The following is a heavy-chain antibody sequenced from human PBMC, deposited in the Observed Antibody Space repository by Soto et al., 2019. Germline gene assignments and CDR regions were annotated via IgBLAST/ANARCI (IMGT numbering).Heavy chain of an antibody. V-gene: IGHV1-18*01. D-gene: IGHD4-17*01. J-gene: IGHJ4*02. CDR2: ISAYNGNT. CDR1: GYTFTSYG. Sequence: ASVKVSCKASGYTFTSYGISWVRQAPGQGLEWMGWISAYNGNTNYAQKLQGRVTMTTDTSTSTAYMELRSLRSDDTAVYYCAREGHDYGDYVDFDYWGQGTLVTVSS. CDR3: AREGHDYGDYVDFDY.